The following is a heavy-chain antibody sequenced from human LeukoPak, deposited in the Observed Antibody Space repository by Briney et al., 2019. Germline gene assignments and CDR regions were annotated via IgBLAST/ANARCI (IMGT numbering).Heavy chain of an antibody. D-gene: IGHD3-22*01. CDR1: GYTFTSYG. Sequence: ASVKVSCKASGYTFTSYGISWVRQAPGQGLEWMGWISAYNGNTNYAQKLQGRVTMTTGTSTSTAYMELRSLRSEDTAVYYCARYLAQYYYDSSGRLGLDYWGQGTLVTVSS. J-gene: IGHJ4*02. CDR2: ISAYNGNT. V-gene: IGHV1-18*01. CDR3: ARYLAQYYYDSSGRLGLDY.